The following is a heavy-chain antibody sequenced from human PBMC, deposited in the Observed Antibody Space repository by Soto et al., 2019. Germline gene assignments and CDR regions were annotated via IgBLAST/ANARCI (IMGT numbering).Heavy chain of an antibody. D-gene: IGHD2-21*02. J-gene: IGHJ4*02. V-gene: IGHV1-18*01. CDR1: GYIFNDFG. CDR2: FYSKAGTI. Sequence: QVQLVQSGAEVQKPGASVKVSCKTSGYIFNDFGITWVRQAPGLGLEWLGWFYSKAGTINFAQKFQGRVTITTDTSTSTAYMELMSLTFDVSAVYFCARDTDFDVDYWGQGTLVTVS. CDR3: ARDTDFDVDY.